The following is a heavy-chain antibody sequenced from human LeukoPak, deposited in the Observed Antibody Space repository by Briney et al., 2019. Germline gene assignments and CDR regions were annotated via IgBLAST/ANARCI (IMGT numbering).Heavy chain of an antibody. Sequence: SQTLSLTCTVSGGSISSGDYYWSWIRQPPGKGLEWIGYIYYSGSTYYNPSLKSRVTISVDTSKNQFSLKLSSVTAADTAVYYCARVIGIAAAGPGYYYGMDVWGQGTTVTVSS. CDR2: IYYSGST. J-gene: IGHJ6*02. CDR1: GGSISSGDYY. CDR3: ARVIGIAAAGPGYYYGMDV. D-gene: IGHD6-13*01. V-gene: IGHV4-30-4*01.